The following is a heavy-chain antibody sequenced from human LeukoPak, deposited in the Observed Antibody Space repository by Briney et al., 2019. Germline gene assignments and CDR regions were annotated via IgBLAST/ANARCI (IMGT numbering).Heavy chain of an antibody. D-gene: IGHD3-22*01. CDR1: GFTFSSYG. CDR2: IWYDGSNK. Sequence: GRSLRLSCAASGFTFSSYGMHWVRQAPGKGLEWVAVIWYDGSNKYYADSVKGRFTISRDNSKNTLYLQMNSLRAEDTAVYYCAREALCDSKSGMDVWGQGTTVTVSS. J-gene: IGHJ6*02. CDR3: AREALCDSKSGMDV. V-gene: IGHV3-33*01.